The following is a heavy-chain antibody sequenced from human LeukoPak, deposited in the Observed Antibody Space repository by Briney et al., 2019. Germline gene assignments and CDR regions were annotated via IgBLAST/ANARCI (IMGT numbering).Heavy chain of an antibody. D-gene: IGHD1-1*01. CDR2: IGTASDT. Sequence: GGSLRLSCAASGFTFSSYAMSWVRQAPGKGLEWVSAIGTASDTYYPGSVEGRFTLSRDNAKNSLYLQMNSLTAGDTAVYYCARGPPRGKYYYMDVWGKGTTVTVSS. CDR3: ARGPPRGKYYYMDV. J-gene: IGHJ6*03. CDR1: GFTFSSYA. V-gene: IGHV3-13*01.